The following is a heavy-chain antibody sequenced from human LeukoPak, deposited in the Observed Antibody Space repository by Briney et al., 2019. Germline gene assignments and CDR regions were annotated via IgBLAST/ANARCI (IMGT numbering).Heavy chain of an antibody. CDR2: ISDSGST. CDR1: GGSMNNYY. CDR3: ARYDYGDCWFDP. V-gene: IGHV4-59*01. J-gene: IGHJ5*02. D-gene: IGHD4-17*01. Sequence: SETLSLTCTVSGGSMNNYYWSWIRQAPGKGLEWIGYISDSGSTNYNPSLRSRVTISVDTSKNQFSLRLSSVTAADTALYYCARYDYGDCWFDPWGQGTLVTVSS.